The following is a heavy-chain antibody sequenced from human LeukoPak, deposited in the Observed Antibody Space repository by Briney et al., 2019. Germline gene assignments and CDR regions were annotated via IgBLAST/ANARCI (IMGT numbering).Heavy chain of an antibody. CDR2: IIPIFGTA. V-gene: IGHV1-69*13. J-gene: IGHJ4*02. CDR3: VRGTRLGELSSFDY. D-gene: IGHD3-16*02. CDR1: GGTFSSYA. Sequence: SVKVSCKASGGTFSSYAISWVRQAPGQGLEWMGGIIPIFGTANYAQKFQGRVTITADESTSTAYMELSSLRSEDTAVYYCVRGTRLGELSSFDYWGQGTLVTVSS.